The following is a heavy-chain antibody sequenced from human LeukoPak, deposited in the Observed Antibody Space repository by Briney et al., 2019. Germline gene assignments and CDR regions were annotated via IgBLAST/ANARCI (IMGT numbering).Heavy chain of an antibody. CDR2: IKQDGSEK. D-gene: IGHD3-22*01. CDR1: GFTYSSYW. V-gene: IGHV3-7*01. Sequence: GGSLRLSCAASGFTYSSYWMIWVRQAPGKGLECVANIKQDGSEKDYVDSVKGRFTISRDNAKNSLYLQMNSLRAEDTAVYYCARDPRGAFYDSSGYGYWGQGTLVTVSS. J-gene: IGHJ4*02. CDR3: ARDPRGAFYDSSGYGY.